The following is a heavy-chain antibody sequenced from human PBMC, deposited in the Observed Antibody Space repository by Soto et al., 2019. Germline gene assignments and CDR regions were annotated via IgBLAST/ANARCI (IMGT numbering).Heavy chain of an antibody. V-gene: IGHV5-51*01. J-gene: IGHJ1*01. Sequence: GESLKISCKGSGYAFTTYWIGWVRQMPGKGLELMGIIYPGDSDTRYSPSFQGQVTISVDKSISTAYLQWSSLKASDTAIYYCARRTYDSSAYYVYWAQGTQVTVSS. CDR2: IYPGDSDT. CDR1: GYAFTTYW. D-gene: IGHD3-22*01. CDR3: ARRTYDSSAYYVY.